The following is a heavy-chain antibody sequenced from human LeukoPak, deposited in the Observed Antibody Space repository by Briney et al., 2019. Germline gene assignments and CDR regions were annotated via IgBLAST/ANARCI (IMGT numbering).Heavy chain of an antibody. D-gene: IGHD3-22*01. V-gene: IGHV3-21*01. CDR1: GFTFSSYS. J-gene: IGHJ3*02. CDR3: ARDFITMIVVGVGTGDAFDI. Sequence: PGGSLRLSCAASGFTFSSYSMNWVRQAPGKGLEWVSSISSSSSYIYYADSVKGRFTISRDNAKNSLYLQMNSLRAEDTAVYYCARDFITMIVVGVGTGDAFDIWGQGTMVTVSS. CDR2: ISSSSSYI.